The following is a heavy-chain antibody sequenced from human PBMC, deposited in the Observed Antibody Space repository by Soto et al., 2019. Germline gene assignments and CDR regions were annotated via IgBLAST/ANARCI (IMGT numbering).Heavy chain of an antibody. Sequence: ASVKVSCKASGYTFTSYGISWVRQAPGQGLEWMGWIRPYNGNANSAQKLQGRVSMTTDTSTTTAYMDLTSLTSDDTAMYYCARERGELPPDHWGQGTLVTVSS. CDR3: ARERGELPPDH. CDR2: IRPYNGNA. V-gene: IGHV1-18*01. J-gene: IGHJ4*02. CDR1: GYTFTSYG. D-gene: IGHD1-26*01.